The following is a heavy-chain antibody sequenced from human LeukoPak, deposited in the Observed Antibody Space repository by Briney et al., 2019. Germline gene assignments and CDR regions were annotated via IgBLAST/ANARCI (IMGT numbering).Heavy chain of an antibody. J-gene: IGHJ4*02. V-gene: IGHV1-18*01. CDR2: ISPYRGNT. D-gene: IGHD3-10*01. Sequence: GASVKVSCKTSGYTFISCGISWVRQAPGQGLEWMGWISPYRGNTNYVQKFQGRVTMITDTSTSTAYMELRSLRSDDTAVYYCARDLDGSGSYYTDYWGQGTLVTVSS. CDR1: GYTFISCG. CDR3: ARDLDGSGSYYTDY.